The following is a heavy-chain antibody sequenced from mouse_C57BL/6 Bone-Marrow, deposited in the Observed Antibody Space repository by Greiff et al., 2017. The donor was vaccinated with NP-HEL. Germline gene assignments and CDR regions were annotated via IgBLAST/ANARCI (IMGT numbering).Heavy chain of an antibody. J-gene: IGHJ3*01. CDR1: GFNIKDDY. Sequence: EVKLMESGAELVRPGASVKLSCTASGFNIKDDYMHWVKQRPEQGLEWIGWIDPENGDTEYASKFQGKATITADTSSNTAYLQLSSLTSEDTAVYYCTTYYYGSSYEGAWFAYWGQGTLVTVSA. CDR3: TTYYYGSSYEGAWFAY. D-gene: IGHD1-1*01. V-gene: IGHV14-4*01. CDR2: IDPENGDT.